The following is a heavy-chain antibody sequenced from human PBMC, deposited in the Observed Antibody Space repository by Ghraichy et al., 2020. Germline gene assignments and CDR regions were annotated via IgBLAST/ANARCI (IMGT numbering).Heavy chain of an antibody. J-gene: IGHJ4*02. CDR3: ATAGGSSPSRTYYFDC. CDR1: GFTFSSYG. CDR2: ISGSSSYI. V-gene: IGHV3-21*01. Sequence: GESLNISCAASGFTFSSYGLNWVRQAPGKGLEWVSSISGSSSYIYYADSVKGRFTISRDNTKNSLYLQLNSLRVEDTAVYYCATAGGSSPSRTYYFDCWGQGTLVTVSS. D-gene: IGHD2-2*01.